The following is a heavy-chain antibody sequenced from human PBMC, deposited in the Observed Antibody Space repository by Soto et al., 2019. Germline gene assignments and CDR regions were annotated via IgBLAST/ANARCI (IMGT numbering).Heavy chain of an antibody. CDR3: AKDISLRGWVYLVVEY. J-gene: IGHJ4*02. CDR1: GFTFDVYA. V-gene: IGHV3-9*01. Sequence: EVQLVESGGGWVQPGRSLRLACAASGFTFDVYAMHWVRQAPGKGLEGVSGINYNSGSVGYADSVKGRFTISRDNAKNSLHLQMNSRRAEDTAVYYCAKDISLRGWVYLVVEYWGQGTLVTVS. CDR2: INYNSGSV. D-gene: IGHD6-13*01.